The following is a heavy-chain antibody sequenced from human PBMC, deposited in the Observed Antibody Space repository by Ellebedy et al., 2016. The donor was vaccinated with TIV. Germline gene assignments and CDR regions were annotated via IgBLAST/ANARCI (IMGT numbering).Heavy chain of an antibody. CDR2: ISGSGGTT. J-gene: IGHJ6*02. V-gene: IGHV3-23*01. CDR3: AKATFNTDYYDSAAYNYYAMDV. Sequence: GESLKISXAASGFTFSRFAMSWVRQAPGKGLEWVSAISGSGGTTYYADSVKGRFTISRDNAKNTLYVQMNSLRVEDTATYHCAKATFNTDYYDSAAYNYYAMDVWGQGTTVTVSS. CDR1: GFTFSRFA. D-gene: IGHD3-22*01.